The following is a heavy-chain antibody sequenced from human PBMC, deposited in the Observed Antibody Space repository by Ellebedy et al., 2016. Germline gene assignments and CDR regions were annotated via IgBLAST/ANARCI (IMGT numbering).Heavy chain of an antibody. Sequence: GESLKISCADSGFTIANFFISWVRQAPGKGLEWVSAISGSGGSTYYADSVKGRFTISRDNSKNTLYLQMNSLRAEDTAVYYCAKDSQPTMIVVVISYYFDYWGQGTLVTVSS. CDR3: AKDSQPTMIVVVISYYFDY. CDR2: ISGSGGST. CDR1: GFTIANFF. J-gene: IGHJ4*02. V-gene: IGHV3-23*01. D-gene: IGHD3-22*01.